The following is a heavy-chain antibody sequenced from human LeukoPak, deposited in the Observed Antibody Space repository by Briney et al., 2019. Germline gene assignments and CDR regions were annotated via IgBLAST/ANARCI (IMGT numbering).Heavy chain of an antibody. Sequence: GGSLRLSCAASGFTFRTYAMSWVRQAPGKGLEWVSIISGRDGYTHYADAVKGRSTISRDNSKNTLYLQMNSLRAEDTALYHCARNNGMDVWGQGTTVIVSS. J-gene: IGHJ6*02. CDR1: GFTFRTYA. V-gene: IGHV3-23*01. CDR2: ISGRDGYT. CDR3: ARNNGMDV.